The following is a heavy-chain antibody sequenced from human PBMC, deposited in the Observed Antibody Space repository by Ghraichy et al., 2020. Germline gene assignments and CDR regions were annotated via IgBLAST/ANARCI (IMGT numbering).Heavy chain of an antibody. J-gene: IGHJ4*02. CDR1: GFTVSSNY. Sequence: GGSLRLSCAASGFTVSSNYMNWVRQAPGKGLDWVSVIYSGGSTYYADSVKGRFTISRDNSKNTLYLQMNSLRAEDTAVYYCARGGATHPYYFDYCGQGTLVTVSS. CDR3: ARGGATHPYYFDY. V-gene: IGHV3-53*01. D-gene: IGHD1-1*01. CDR2: IYSGGST.